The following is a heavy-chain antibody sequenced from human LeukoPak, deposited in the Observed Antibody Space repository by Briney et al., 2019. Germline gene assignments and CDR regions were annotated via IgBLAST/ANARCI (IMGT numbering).Heavy chain of an antibody. Sequence: GGSLRLSCAASGLTFSNAWMNWVRQAPGKGLEWVGRIKSKTDGGTTDYAAPVNGRFTISRDDSKNTLYLQMNSLKTEDTAVYYCTTRLRFLEWLGPRGDYWGQGTLVTVSS. D-gene: IGHD3-3*01. J-gene: IGHJ4*02. CDR3: TTRLRFLEWLGPRGDY. CDR2: IKSKTDGGTT. V-gene: IGHV3-15*07. CDR1: GLTFSNAW.